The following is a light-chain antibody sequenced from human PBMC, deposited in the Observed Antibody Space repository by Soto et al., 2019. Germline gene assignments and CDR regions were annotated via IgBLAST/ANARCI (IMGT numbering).Light chain of an antibody. CDR1: QGFSSG. J-gene: IGKJ5*01. CDR2: DAS. CDR3: QQFDTYSII. Sequence: AIQLTQSPSSLSASVGDRVTITCRASQGFSSGLAWFQQKPGKAPKLLIYDASTLESGVPSGFSGSESGTDFTLTISGLQPEDFATYYCQQFDTYSIIFGQGTRLEIK. V-gene: IGKV1-13*02.